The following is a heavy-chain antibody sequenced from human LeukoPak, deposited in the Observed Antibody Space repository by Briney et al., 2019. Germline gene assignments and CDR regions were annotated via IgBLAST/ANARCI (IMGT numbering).Heavy chain of an antibody. CDR2: ISPYSNGT. Sequence: ASVKVSRKASGYNYSDYYLHWVRQAPGQGLEWMGWISPYSNGTKSAQKFQGRVTMTRDTSTSTAYMELSRLTSDDTAVYYCARVRYCSGGSCSAFDIWGQGTMVTVSS. CDR3: ARVRYCSGGSCSAFDI. CDR1: GYNYSDYY. J-gene: IGHJ3*02. V-gene: IGHV1-2*02. D-gene: IGHD2-15*01.